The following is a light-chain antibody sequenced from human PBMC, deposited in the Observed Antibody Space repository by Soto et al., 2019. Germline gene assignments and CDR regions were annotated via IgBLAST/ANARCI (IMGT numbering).Light chain of an antibody. CDR1: QSVSSSY. CDR2: GAS. V-gene: IGKV3-20*01. J-gene: IGKJ1*01. Sequence: EIVLTQSPGTLSLSPGERATLSCRASQSVSSSYLAWYHHKPGQPHRLLIYGASSRATGIPDRFSGSGSGTDFTLTISRLEPEDFAVYYCQQYGSSPGTFGQGNKVEIK. CDR3: QQYGSSPGT.